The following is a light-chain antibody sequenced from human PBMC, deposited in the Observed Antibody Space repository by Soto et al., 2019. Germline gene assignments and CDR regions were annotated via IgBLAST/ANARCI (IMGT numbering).Light chain of an antibody. CDR3: QQYGSSPVT. J-gene: IGKJ1*01. V-gene: IGKV3-20*01. CDR1: QSVSSSY. CDR2: GSS. Sequence: ESVLTQSPGTLSLSPGERATLSCRPSQSVSSSYLAWYQRKPGQAPRLLIYGSSSRATGIPDRFSGSGSGTDFALSISRLEPEDFAAYYCQQYGSSPVTFGQGTKVEIK.